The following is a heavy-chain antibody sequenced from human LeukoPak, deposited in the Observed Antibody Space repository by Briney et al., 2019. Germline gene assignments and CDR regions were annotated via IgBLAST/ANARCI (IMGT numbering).Heavy chain of an antibody. D-gene: IGHD4-17*01. Sequence: GGSLRLSCAASGFTFSSYAMSWVRQAPGKGLEWVSAISGSGGSTYYADSVQGRFTLSRDNSKNTLYLQMNSLRAEDRAVYDCVKDGDGDYGFDYWGQGTLVTVSS. CDR2: ISGSGGST. CDR1: GFTFSSYA. CDR3: VKDGDGDYGFDY. V-gene: IGHV3-23*01. J-gene: IGHJ4*02.